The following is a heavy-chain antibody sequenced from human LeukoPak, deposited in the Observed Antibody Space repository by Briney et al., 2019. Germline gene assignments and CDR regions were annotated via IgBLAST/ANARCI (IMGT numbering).Heavy chain of an antibody. Sequence: SQTLSLTCTVSGGSISSGSYYWSWIRQPAGKGLEWIGRIYTSGSTNYNPSLKSRVTISVDTSKNQFSLKLSSVTAADTAVYYCARGTDYYGSGSYYNFDYWGQGTLVTVSS. V-gene: IGHV4-61*02. CDR2: IYTSGST. J-gene: IGHJ4*02. CDR3: ARGTDYYGSGSYYNFDY. CDR1: GGSISSGSYY. D-gene: IGHD3-10*01.